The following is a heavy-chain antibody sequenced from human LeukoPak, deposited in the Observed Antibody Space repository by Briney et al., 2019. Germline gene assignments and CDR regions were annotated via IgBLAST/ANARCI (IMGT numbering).Heavy chain of an antibody. CDR1: GGSISSYY. J-gene: IGHJ5*02. D-gene: IGHD3-3*01. Sequence: PSETLSLTCTVSGGSISSYYWSWIRQPPGKGLEWIGYIYYSGSTNYNPSLKSRVTISVDTSKNQFSLKLSSVTAADTAVYYCARDHRYYDFWSGYSGRGSNWFDPWGQGTLVTVSS. CDR3: ARDHRYYDFWSGYSGRGSNWFDP. CDR2: IYYSGST. V-gene: IGHV4-59*01.